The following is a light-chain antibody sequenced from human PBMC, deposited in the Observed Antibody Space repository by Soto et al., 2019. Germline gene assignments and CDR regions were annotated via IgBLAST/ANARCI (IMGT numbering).Light chain of an antibody. V-gene: IGKV1-5*01. CDR1: RSINEW. CDR3: QETNYYV. CDR2: EAS. Sequence: DIQLTQSASTLSASVGDRVTITCRASRSINEWLAWYQKKPGKAPKLLIYEASMLESGVPSRFSGSGSGTEFTLTISSLQPDDLATYYCQETNYYVFGQGTQVEIK. J-gene: IGKJ2*01.